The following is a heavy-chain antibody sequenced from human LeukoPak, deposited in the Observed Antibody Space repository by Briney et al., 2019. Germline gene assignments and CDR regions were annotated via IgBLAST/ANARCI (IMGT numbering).Heavy chain of an antibody. CDR3: AKDSGSGNSYAFDI. CDR1: GLSFSSHW. D-gene: IGHD4-23*01. CDR2: ISGSGGST. V-gene: IGHV3-23*01. J-gene: IGHJ3*02. Sequence: GGSLRLSCAASGLSFSSHWMSWVRQAPGKGLEWVSAISGSGGSTYYADSVKGRFTISRDNSKNTLYLQMNSLRAEDTAVYYCAKDSGSGNSYAFDIWGQGTMVTVSS.